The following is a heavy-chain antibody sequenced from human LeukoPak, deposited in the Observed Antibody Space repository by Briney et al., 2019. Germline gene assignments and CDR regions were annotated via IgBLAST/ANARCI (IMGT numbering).Heavy chain of an antibody. CDR3: AKDPTRWLQLDAFDI. CDR1: GFTFYDYA. CDR2: ISWNSGSI. Sequence: GGSLRLSCAASGFTFYDYAMHWVRQAPGKGLEWVSGISWNSGSIGYADSVKGRFTISRDNAKNSLYLQMNSLRAEDTALYYCAKDPTRWLQLDAFDIWGQGTMVTVSS. V-gene: IGHV3-9*01. J-gene: IGHJ3*02. D-gene: IGHD5-24*01.